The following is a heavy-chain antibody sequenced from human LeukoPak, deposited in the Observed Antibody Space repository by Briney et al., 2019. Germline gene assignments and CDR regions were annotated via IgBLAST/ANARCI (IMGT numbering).Heavy chain of an antibody. CDR2: IYHSGST. D-gene: IGHD3-22*01. Sequence: SETLSLTCAVSGGSISSGGYSWSWIRQPPGKGLEWIGYIYHSGSTYYNPSLKSRVTTSVDRSKNQFSLKLSSVTAADTAVYYSARAVYYYDSSGYNGAFDIWGQGTMVTVSS. J-gene: IGHJ3*02. CDR1: GGSISSGGYS. V-gene: IGHV4-30-2*01. CDR3: ARAVYYYDSSGYNGAFDI.